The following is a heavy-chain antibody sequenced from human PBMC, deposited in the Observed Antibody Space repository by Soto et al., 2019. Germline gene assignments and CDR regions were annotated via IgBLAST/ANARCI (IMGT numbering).Heavy chain of an antibody. J-gene: IGHJ6*03. CDR2: ISSGRTSI. CDR3: ARGSITTVRGYFYYMDV. Sequence: HLVESGGGLAQPGGSLRLSCAAPGFTFSSYSMNWVRQAPGKGLEWVSFISSGRTSIYYADSVKGRFTISRDNAKNSLYLQINNLRAEDTAVYYCARGSITTVRGYFYYMDVWGKGTTVTVSS. CDR1: GFTFSSYS. V-gene: IGHV3-48*01. D-gene: IGHD3-10*01.